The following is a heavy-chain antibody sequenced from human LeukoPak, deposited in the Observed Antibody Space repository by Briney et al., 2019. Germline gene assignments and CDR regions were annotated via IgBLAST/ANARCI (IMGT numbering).Heavy chain of an antibody. D-gene: IGHD1-26*01. J-gene: IGHJ6*03. Sequence: ASVKVSCKASGYTFTSYYMHWVRQAPGQGLEWMGIINPSGGSTSYAQKFQGRVTMTRDMYTSTVYMELSSLRSEDTAVYYCARDSIVAATWGGYYYMDVSGKGTTVTVYS. CDR3: ARDSIVAATWGGYYYMDV. CDR2: INPSGGST. V-gene: IGHV1-46*01. CDR1: GYTFTSYY.